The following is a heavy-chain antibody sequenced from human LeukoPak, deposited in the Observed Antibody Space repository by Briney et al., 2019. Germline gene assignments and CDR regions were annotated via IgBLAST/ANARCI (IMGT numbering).Heavy chain of an antibody. Sequence: GASLRLSCAASGSIFSNYAMSWVRQAPGKGLEWVSAITGSGGNTYYADSVKGRFTISRDNSKNTVFLQMNSLRAEDTAVYYCAKWGDYDVLTGYYVSDYWGQGTLVTVSS. V-gene: IGHV3-23*01. CDR1: GSIFSNYA. D-gene: IGHD3-9*01. J-gene: IGHJ4*02. CDR3: AKWGDYDVLTGYYVSDY. CDR2: ITGSGGNT.